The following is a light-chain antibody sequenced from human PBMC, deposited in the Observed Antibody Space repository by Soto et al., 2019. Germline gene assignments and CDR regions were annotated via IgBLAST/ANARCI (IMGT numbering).Light chain of an antibody. Sequence: QSALTQPASVSGSPGQSITISCTGTSSDVGSYNLVSWYQQHPGKAPKLMIYEGSKRPSGVSNRFSGSKSGNTASLTISGPKAEDEADYYCCSYAGSSTWVFGGGTKLTVL. V-gene: IGLV2-23*01. CDR3: CSYAGSSTWV. CDR1: SSDVGSYNL. J-gene: IGLJ2*01. CDR2: EGS.